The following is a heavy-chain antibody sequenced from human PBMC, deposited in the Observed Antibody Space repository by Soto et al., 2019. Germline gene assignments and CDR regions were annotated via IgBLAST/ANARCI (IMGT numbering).Heavy chain of an antibody. J-gene: IGHJ4*02. V-gene: IGHV4-30-4*01. CDR3: ARVPYYDSSGYFGYFDC. CDR2: IYYSGST. D-gene: IGHD3-22*01. Sequence: SETLSLTCTVSGGSISSGDYYWSWIRQPPGKGLEWIGYIYYSGSTYYNPSPKSRVTISLDTSKNQFSLRLSSVTAADTAVYYCARVPYYDSSGYFGYFDCWGQGTLVTVSS. CDR1: GGSISSGDYY.